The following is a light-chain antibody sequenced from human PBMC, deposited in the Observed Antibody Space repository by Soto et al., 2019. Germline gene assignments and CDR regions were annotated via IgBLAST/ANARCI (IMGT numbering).Light chain of an antibody. CDR2: GAS. J-gene: IGKJ1*01. Sequence: ETVLTQSPGTLSLSPGERATLSCRASQSVSSSYLAWYQQKPGQAPRLLIYGASSRATGIPDRFSGIGSGTDFTLTISRLEPEDFAVYYCQQYVSSPPSWTFGQGTKVEI. V-gene: IGKV3-20*01. CDR1: QSVSSSY. CDR3: QQYVSSPPSWT.